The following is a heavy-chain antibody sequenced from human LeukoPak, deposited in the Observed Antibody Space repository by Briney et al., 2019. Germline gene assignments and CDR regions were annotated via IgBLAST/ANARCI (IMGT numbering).Heavy chain of an antibody. CDR1: GFTFRHAW. J-gene: IGHJ4*02. CDR3: AKGTRFGEFRIRD. D-gene: IGHD3-10*01. CDR2: ISYDGSNK. Sequence: GGSLRLSCAASGFTFRHAWMSWVRQAPGKGLEWVAVISYDGSNKYYADSVKGRFTISRDNSKNTLYLQMNSLRAEDTAVYYCAKGTRFGEFRIRDWGQGTLVTVSS. V-gene: IGHV3-30*18.